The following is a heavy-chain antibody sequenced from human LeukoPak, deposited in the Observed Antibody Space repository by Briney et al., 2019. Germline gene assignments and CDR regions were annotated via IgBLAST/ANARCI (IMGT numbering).Heavy chain of an antibody. D-gene: IGHD2-15*01. CDR3: ARDHGGGSWYYFDY. V-gene: IGHV3-30*04. CDR1: GFTFSSHA. Sequence: GGSLRLSCAASGFTFSSHAMHWVRQAPGKGLEWVAIALYDGSSRYNADSVKGRFTISRDNSKNTLYVQMNSLRADDTAVYYCARDHGGGSWYYFDYWGQGTLVTVSS. CDR2: ALYDGSSR. J-gene: IGHJ4*02.